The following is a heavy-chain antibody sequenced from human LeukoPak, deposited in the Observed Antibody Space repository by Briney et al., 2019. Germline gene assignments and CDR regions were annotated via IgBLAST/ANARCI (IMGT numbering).Heavy chain of an antibody. J-gene: IGHJ5*02. Sequence: SETLSLTCTVSGGTVSSGSYYWSCIRQPPGKGREWIVYICYSGSTNYNPSLKNRVTISGDTSKSQFSVKLSSVTAAVTAVYYCAIGVNGWFDPWGQGNLVTVSS. CDR1: GGTVSSGSYY. D-gene: IGHD3-10*01. CDR2: ICYSGST. CDR3: AIGVNGWFDP. V-gene: IGHV4-61*01.